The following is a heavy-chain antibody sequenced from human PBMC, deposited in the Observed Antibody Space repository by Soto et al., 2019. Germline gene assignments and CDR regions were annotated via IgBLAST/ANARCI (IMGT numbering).Heavy chain of an antibody. J-gene: IGHJ4*02. CDR3: ARDTQRGYSGYFDS. Sequence: QVQLQESGPGLVKPSQTLSLSCTVSGGSLSSGGYYWSWIRQHSGKGLEWIGFIYYSGSTYYNPSLKSRVTISVDTSQNQFSLKLSSVTAADTAVYYCARDTQRGYSGYFDSWGQGTLVTVSS. CDR2: IYYSGST. V-gene: IGHV4-31*03. CDR1: GGSLSSGGYY. D-gene: IGHD5-12*01.